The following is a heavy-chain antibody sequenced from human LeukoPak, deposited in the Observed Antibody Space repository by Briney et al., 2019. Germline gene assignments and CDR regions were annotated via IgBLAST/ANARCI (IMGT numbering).Heavy chain of an antibody. V-gene: IGHV4-59*08. D-gene: IGHD3-16*02. Sequence: PSEPLSLTCTVSGGSISSYYWSWIRQPPGKGLEWIGYIYYSGSTNYSPSLKSRVTISVDTSRNQFSLKLSSVTAADPAVYYCARGKVGGVIVIPTFDYWGQGTLVTVSS. CDR2: IYYSGST. J-gene: IGHJ4*02. CDR1: GGSISSYY. CDR3: ARGKVGGVIVIPTFDY.